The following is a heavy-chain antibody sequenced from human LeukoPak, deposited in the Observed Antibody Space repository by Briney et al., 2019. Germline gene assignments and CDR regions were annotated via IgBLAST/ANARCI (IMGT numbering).Heavy chain of an antibody. Sequence: SVKVSCKASGGTFSSYAISWVRQAPGQGLEWMGGIIPIFGTANYAQKFQGRVTITRDTSTSTVYMELSSLRSEDTAVYYCARERTRPNHFDYWGQGTLVTVSS. V-gene: IGHV1-69*05. CDR1: GGTFSSYA. J-gene: IGHJ4*02. D-gene: IGHD3/OR15-3a*01. CDR2: IIPIFGTA. CDR3: ARERTRPNHFDY.